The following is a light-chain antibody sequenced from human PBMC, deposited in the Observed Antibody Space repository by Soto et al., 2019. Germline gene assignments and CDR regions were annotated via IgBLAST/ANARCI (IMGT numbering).Light chain of an antibody. CDR3: ATWDGAMTAWV. J-gene: IGLJ3*02. V-gene: IGLV1-44*01. Sequence: QSVLTQSPSASGTPGQRVTISCSGSTSNIGSNTVNWYLQLPGTAPKLLIYTNNQRPSGVPDRFSGSKSGTSASLAISGLQSEDEADYYCATWDGAMTAWVFGGGTKLTVL. CDR1: TSNIGSNT. CDR2: TNN.